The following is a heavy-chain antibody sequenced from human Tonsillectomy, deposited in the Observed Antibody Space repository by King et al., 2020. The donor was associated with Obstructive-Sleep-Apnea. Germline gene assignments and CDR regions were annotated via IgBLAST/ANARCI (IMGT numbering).Heavy chain of an antibody. CDR2: IGTAGDT. D-gene: IGHD3-22*01. V-gene: IGHV3-13*04. CDR1: GFTFSSYD. CDR3: ARAGYDSSGYYWGFDY. Sequence: VQLVESGGGLVQPGGSLRLSCAASGFTFSSYDMHWVRQATGKGLEWVSAIGTAGDTYYPGSVKGRFTISRENAKNSLYLQMNSLRAGDTAVYYCARAGYDSSGYYWGFDYWGQGTLVIVSS. J-gene: IGHJ4*02.